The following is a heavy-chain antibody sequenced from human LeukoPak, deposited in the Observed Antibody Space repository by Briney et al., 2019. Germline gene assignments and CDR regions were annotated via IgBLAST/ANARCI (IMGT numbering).Heavy chain of an antibody. CDR3: ARTQSITIFGVAEPFDP. Sequence: SETLSLTCTVSGYSISSGYYWGWIRQPPGKGLEWIGSIYHSGSTYYNPSLKSRATISVDTSKNQFSLKLSSVTAADTAVYYCARTQSITIFGVAEPFDPWGQGTLVTVSS. D-gene: IGHD3-3*01. J-gene: IGHJ5*02. CDR1: GYSISSGYY. V-gene: IGHV4-38-2*02. CDR2: IYHSGST.